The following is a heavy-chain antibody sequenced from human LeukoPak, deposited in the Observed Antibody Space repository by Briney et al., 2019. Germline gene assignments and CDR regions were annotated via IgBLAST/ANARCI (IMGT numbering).Heavy chain of an antibody. J-gene: IGHJ4*02. CDR3: ARDKERMYYFDY. D-gene: IGHD1-1*01. CDR2: IYSGGST. V-gene: IGHV3-53*01. CDR1: GFTVSSNY. Sequence: GGSLRLSCAASGFTVSSNYMSWVRQAPGKGLEWVSVIYSGGSTYYADSVKGRFTISRDNPKNTLYLQMNSLRAEDTAVYYCARDKERMYYFDYWGQGTLVTVSS.